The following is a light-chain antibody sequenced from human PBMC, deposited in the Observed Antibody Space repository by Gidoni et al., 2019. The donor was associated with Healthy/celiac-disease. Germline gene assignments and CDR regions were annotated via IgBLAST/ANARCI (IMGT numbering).Light chain of an antibody. V-gene: IGKV1-39*01. J-gene: IGKJ4*01. CDR2: AAS. Sequence: DIQMTQSPSSLSASVGDRVTTTRRARQSISSYLDCYQQKTGRAPKLLLYAASSFQSGVPSRFSGGGSGANFTLPSSSLQPKDFATYYCRQRYNSHLTFGGGTKVEIK. CDR3: RQRYNSHLT. CDR1: QSISSY.